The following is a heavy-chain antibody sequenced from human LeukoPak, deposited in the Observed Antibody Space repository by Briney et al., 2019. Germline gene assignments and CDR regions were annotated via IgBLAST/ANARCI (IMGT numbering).Heavy chain of an antibody. V-gene: IGHV4-4*07. D-gene: IGHD6-13*01. Sequence: PSETLSLTCTVSGGFISYYYWTWIRQPAGKGLEWIGRIYTSGSTSYNPSLKSRVTMSVDTSKNQFSLKLTSVTAADTAVYYCAREALAAPYPDYWGRGTLVTVSS. CDR2: IYTSGST. J-gene: IGHJ4*02. CDR1: GGFISYYY. CDR3: AREALAAPYPDY.